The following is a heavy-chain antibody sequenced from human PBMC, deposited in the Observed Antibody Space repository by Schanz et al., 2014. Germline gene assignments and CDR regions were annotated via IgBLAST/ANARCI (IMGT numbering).Heavy chain of an antibody. Sequence: VQLVESGGGLVKDYFPERISYAVFCLKKKNDAMSWVRQAPGKGLDWVSGISSGGFTFHADSVKGRFTISRDNSKNTLYLQMSRLRVEDTAVYFCGSRFSNGGWYVRMDHWGPGLLVAVSS. V-gene: IGHV3-23*04. D-gene: IGHD6-19*01. CDR3: GSRFSNGGWYVRMDH. J-gene: IGHJ4*02. CDR2: ISSGGFT. CDR1: CLKKKNDA.